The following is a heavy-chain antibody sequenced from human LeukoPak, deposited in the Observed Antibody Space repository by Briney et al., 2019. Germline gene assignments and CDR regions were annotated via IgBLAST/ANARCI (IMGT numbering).Heavy chain of an antibody. CDR1: GFTFSSYS. CDR3: AREGIVGATRVTDS. CDR2: ISSGSGTI. V-gene: IGHV3-48*04. J-gene: IGHJ4*02. Sequence: GGSLRLSCAASGFTFSSYSMNWVRQAPGTGLEWVSFISSGSGTIYYADSVKGRFTISRDNAKNSLYLQMNSLRAEDTAVYYCAREGIVGATRVTDSWGQGTLVTVSS. D-gene: IGHD1-26*01.